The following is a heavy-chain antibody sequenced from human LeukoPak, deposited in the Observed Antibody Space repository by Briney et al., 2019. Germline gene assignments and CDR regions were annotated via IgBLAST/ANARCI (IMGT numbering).Heavy chain of an antibody. D-gene: IGHD3-10*01. CDR3: ARDQEGIRYWYLDL. CDR2: ITPSSGTT. CDR1: GYTFTRSS. V-gene: IGHV1-46*01. Sequence: ASVKVSCTASGYTFTRSSLHCGHPALREGLWCVSIITPSSGTTTSAQNFQSRVTTTTDISTSIFYTGLSSLRSQNTALCYTARDQEGIRYWYLDLWGRGTLVTVSS. J-gene: IGHJ2*01.